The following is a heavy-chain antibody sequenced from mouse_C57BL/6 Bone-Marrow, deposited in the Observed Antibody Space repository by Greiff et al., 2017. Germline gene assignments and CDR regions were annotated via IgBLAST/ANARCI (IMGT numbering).Heavy chain of an antibody. J-gene: IGHJ3*01. D-gene: IGHD2-4*01. CDR1: GYTFTDYY. V-gene: IGHV1-26*01. Sequence: EVQLQQSGPELVKPGASVKISCKASGYTFTDYYMNWVKQSHGKSLEWIGDINPNNGGTSYNQKFKGKATLTVDKSSSTAYMERRSLTSEDSAVYYCAREGWDYDGFAYWGQGTLVTVSA. CDR3: AREGWDYDGFAY. CDR2: INPNNGGT.